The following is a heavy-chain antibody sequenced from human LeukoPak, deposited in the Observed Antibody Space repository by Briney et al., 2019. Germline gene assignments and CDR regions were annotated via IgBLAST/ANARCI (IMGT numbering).Heavy chain of an antibody. Sequence: SETLSLTCTVSGGSISSYYWSWIRQPPGKGLEWLGYIYYSGSTNYNPSLKSRVTISVDTSKNQFSLKLSSVTAADTAVYYCARDAYYYDSSGYSFDYWGQGTLVTVSS. CDR2: IYYSGST. D-gene: IGHD3-22*01. V-gene: IGHV4-59*01. CDR3: ARDAYYYDSSGYSFDY. J-gene: IGHJ4*02. CDR1: GGSISSYY.